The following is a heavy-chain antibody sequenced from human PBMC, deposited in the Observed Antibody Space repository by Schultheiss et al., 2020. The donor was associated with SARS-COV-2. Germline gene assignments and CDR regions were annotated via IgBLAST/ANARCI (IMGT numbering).Heavy chain of an antibody. D-gene: IGHD2-2*01. CDR1: GGSISSGGYY. CDR2: INHSGST. J-gene: IGHJ4*02. CDR3: ARTADIVVVPAALNYFDY. V-gene: IGHV4-39*07. Sequence: SETLSLTCTVSGGSISSGGYYWSWIRQPPGKGLEWIGEINHSGSTNYNPSLKSRVTISVDTSKNQFSLKLSSVTAADTAVYYCARTADIVVVPAALNYFDYWGQGTLVTVSS.